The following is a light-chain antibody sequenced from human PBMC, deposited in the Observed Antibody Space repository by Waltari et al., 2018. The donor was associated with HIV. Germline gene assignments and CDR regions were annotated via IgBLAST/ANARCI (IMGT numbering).Light chain of an antibody. V-gene: IGKV1-39*01. Sequence: DIQMTQSPSSLSAFVGDRVTITCRASQSIRKYLNCYQQKPGKAPKLLIYGASSLESGVTTRFRGSESETDCSLTISGLQPEDSASYYCQQSYSNPRTFGQGTKVEI. CDR2: GAS. CDR3: QQSYSNPRT. CDR1: QSIRKY. J-gene: IGKJ1*01.